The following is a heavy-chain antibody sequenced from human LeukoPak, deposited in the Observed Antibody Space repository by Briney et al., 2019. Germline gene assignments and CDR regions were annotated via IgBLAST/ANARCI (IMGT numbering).Heavy chain of an antibody. J-gene: IGHJ3*02. CDR2: INPSDGST. CDR3: ARMYYYDSSGYPTFDI. V-gene: IGHV1-46*01. CDR1: GYTFTSYY. Sequence: ASVKVSCKASGYTFTSYYIHLVRQAPGQGFEWMAIINPSDGSTTNSQKFQGRVTMTTDTSTSTAYMELRSLRSDDTAVYYCARMYYYDSSGYPTFDIWGQGTMVTVSS. D-gene: IGHD3-22*01.